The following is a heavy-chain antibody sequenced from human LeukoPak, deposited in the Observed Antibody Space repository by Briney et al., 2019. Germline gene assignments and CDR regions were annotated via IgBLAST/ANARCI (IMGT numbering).Heavy chain of an antibody. CDR3: ARDLVYYDILTGSVAAMDV. CDR1: GYSISSGYY. V-gene: IGHV4-38-2*02. Sequence: SETLSLTCAVSGYSISSGYYWGWIRQPPGKGLEWIGSIYHSGSTYYNPSLKSRVTISVDTSKNQISLKLSSVTAADTAVYYCARDLVYYDILTGSVAAMDVWGKGTTVTVSS. D-gene: IGHD3-9*01. CDR2: IYHSGST. J-gene: IGHJ6*03.